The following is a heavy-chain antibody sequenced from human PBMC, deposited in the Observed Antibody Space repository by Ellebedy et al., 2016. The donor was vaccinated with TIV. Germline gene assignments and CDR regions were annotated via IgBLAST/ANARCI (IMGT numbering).Heavy chain of an antibody. V-gene: IGHV4-30-4*01. Sequence: MPSETLSLTCTLSGGSISSGDYYWSWIRQPPGKGLEWIGYIYYSGNTYPNPSLKSRVTISVDTSKNQFSLKLSSVTAADTAVYYCARGGDGYIHYWGQGTLVTVSS. CDR3: ARGGDGYIHY. D-gene: IGHD5-24*01. CDR2: IYYSGNT. J-gene: IGHJ4*02. CDR1: GGSISSGDYY.